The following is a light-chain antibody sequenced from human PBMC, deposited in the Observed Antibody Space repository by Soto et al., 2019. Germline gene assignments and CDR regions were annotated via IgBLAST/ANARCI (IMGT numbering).Light chain of an antibody. CDR2: AAS. CDR3: QQSHSSPLT. CDR1: QSIANY. V-gene: IGKV1-39*01. J-gene: IGKJ4*01. Sequence: DIQMTQSPSSLSASVGDRVTITCRASQSIANYLNWYQQKPGKAPKLLIYAASTLQSGVPSKFSGSGFGTDFTLTISSLQTEDSAAYYCQQSHSSPLTFGGGTKVDIK.